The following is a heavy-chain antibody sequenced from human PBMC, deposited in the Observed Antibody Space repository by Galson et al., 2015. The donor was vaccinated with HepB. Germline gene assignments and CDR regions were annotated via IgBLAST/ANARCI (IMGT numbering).Heavy chain of an antibody. Sequence: SVKVSCKASGGTFSSYAISWVRQAPGQGLEWMGRIIPILGIANYAQKFQGRVTITADKSTSTAYMELSSLRSEDTAVYYCAREPAPRDYVWGSYRNWFDPWGQGTLVTVSS. CDR3: AREPAPRDYVWGSYRNWFDP. CDR2: IIPILGIA. CDR1: GGTFSSYA. J-gene: IGHJ5*02. V-gene: IGHV1-69*04. D-gene: IGHD3-16*02.